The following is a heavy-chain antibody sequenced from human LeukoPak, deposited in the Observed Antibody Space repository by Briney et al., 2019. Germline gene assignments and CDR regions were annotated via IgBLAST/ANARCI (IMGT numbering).Heavy chain of an antibody. Sequence: SETLSLTCTVSGGSTSSGGYSWSWIRQPPGKGLEWIGYIYHSGSTYYNPSLKSRVTISVDRSKNQFSLKLSSVTAADTAVYYCARDRRWFDPWGQGILVTVPS. V-gene: IGHV4-30-2*01. J-gene: IGHJ5*02. CDR3: ARDRRWFDP. CDR1: GGSTSSGGYS. CDR2: IYHSGST.